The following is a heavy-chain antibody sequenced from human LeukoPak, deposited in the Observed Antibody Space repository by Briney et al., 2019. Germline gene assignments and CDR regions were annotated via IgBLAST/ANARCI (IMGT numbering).Heavy chain of an antibody. J-gene: IGHJ4*02. CDR3: AKNPSYDSSGYYPDY. D-gene: IGHD3-22*01. CDR2: IRYDGSNK. V-gene: IGHV3-30*02. Sequence: PGGSLRLSCVASGFTFSSYGMHLVRQAPGKGLEWVAFIRYDGSNKYYADSVKGRFTISRDNSKNTLYLQLNSLTAEDTAVYYCAKNPSYDSSGYYPDYWGQGTLVTVSS. CDR1: GFTFSSYG.